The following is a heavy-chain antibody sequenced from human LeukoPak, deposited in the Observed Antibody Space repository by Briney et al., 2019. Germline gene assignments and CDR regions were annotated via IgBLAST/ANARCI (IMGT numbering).Heavy chain of an antibody. CDR1: GGSISSYY. D-gene: IGHD5-12*01. V-gene: IGHV4-4*07. CDR3: ASTGIVATWGYDAFDI. CDR2: IYTSGST. Sequence: SETLSLTCTVSGGSISSYYWSWIRQPAGKGLEWIGRIYTSGSTNYNPSLKSRVTMPVDTSKNQFSLKLSSVTAADTAAYYCASTGIVATWGYDAFDIRGQGTMVTVSS. J-gene: IGHJ3*02.